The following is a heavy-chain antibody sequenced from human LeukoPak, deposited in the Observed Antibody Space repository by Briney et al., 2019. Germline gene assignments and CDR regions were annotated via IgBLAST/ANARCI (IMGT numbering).Heavy chain of an antibody. J-gene: IGHJ3*02. CDR1: GYSFTSYW. D-gene: IGHD5-18*01. V-gene: IGHV5-51*01. CDR2: TYPGDSDA. Sequence: GESLKISCKGSGYSFTSYWIGWVRQMPGKGLEWMGITYPGDSDARYSPSFQGQVTISADKSISTAYLQWSSLKASDTAMYYCARHAKGSSVDTAMVTWALNAFDIWGQGTMVTVSS. CDR3: ARHAKGSSVDTAMVTWALNAFDI.